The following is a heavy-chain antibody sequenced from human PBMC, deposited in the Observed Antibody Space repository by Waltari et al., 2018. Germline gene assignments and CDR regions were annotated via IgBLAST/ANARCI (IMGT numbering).Heavy chain of an antibody. CDR2: ISYDGSNK. Sequence: QVQLVESWGGVVQPGRSLRLSCAASGFTFSSYAMHWVRQAPGKGLEWVAVISYDGSNKYYADSVKGRFTISRDNSKNTLYLQMNSLRAEDTAVYYCARELLERSFDYWGQGTLVTVSS. V-gene: IGHV3-30-3*01. CDR3: ARELLERSFDY. J-gene: IGHJ4*02. D-gene: IGHD1-1*01. CDR1: GFTFSSYA.